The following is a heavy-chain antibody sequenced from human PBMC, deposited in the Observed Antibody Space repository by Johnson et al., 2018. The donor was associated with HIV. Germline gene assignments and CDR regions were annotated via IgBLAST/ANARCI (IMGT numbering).Heavy chain of an antibody. CDR3: ARDGGCSSTSCSDAFDI. CDR2: IYSDGRT. CDR1: GFIVSSNY. Sequence: VQLVESGGGVVQPGGSLRLSCAASGFIVSSNYMSWVRQAPGKGLEWVSIIYSDGRTYYADSVKGRFTISRDNSKNTLYLQMNSLRAEDTAVYYCARDGGCSSTSCSDAFDIWGQGTLVTVSS. V-gene: IGHV3-53*01. J-gene: IGHJ3*02. D-gene: IGHD2-2*01.